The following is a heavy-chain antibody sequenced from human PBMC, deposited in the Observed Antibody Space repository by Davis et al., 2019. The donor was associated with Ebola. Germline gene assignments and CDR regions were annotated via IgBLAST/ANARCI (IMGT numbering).Heavy chain of an antibody. D-gene: IGHD6-13*01. CDR3: ARETGIAAAGFDY. J-gene: IGHJ4*02. V-gene: IGHV4-31*03. CDR1: GGSISSYY. CDR2: IYYSGST. Sequence: LRLSCTVSGGSISSYYWSWIRQHPGKGLEWIGYIYYSGSTYYNPSLKSRVTISVDTSKNQFSLKLSSVTAADTAVYYCARETGIAAAGFDYWGQGTLVTVSS.